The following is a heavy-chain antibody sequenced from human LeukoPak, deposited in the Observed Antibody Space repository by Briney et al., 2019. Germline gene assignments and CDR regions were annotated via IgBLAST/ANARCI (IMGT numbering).Heavy chain of an antibody. D-gene: IGHD4-11*01. Sequence: GGSLRLSCAAAGFSFVDYSMHWVRQAPGEGLEWVSFISWDGLTTKYYADSVKGRFTISRDNRKSFLYLQMDSLRPGDTALYYCVKDEGSSNGYYMEVWGTGTMVTVSS. V-gene: IGHV3-43D*03. CDR2: ISWDGLTT. J-gene: IGHJ6*03. CDR1: GFSFVDYS. CDR3: VKDEGSSNGYYMEV.